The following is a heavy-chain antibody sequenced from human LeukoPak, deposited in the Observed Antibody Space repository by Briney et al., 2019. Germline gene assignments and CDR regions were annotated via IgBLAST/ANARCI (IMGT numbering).Heavy chain of an antibody. CDR1: GGSISSYY. Sequence: SETLSLTCTVSGGSISSYYWSWIRQPPGMGLEWIGYIYYSGSTNYNPSLKSRVTISVDTSKNQFSLKLSSVTAADTAVYYCARGFYDSSGYYYYFDYWGQGTLVTVSS. CDR2: IYYSGST. J-gene: IGHJ4*02. D-gene: IGHD3-22*01. V-gene: IGHV4-59*01. CDR3: ARGFYDSSGYYYYFDY.